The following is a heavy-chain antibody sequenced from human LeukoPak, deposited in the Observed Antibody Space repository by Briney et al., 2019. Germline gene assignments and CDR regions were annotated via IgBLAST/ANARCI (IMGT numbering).Heavy chain of an antibody. Sequence: PSETLSLTCTVSGGSISSYYWSWIRQHPGKGLEWIGYMSYSGSTYYNPSLKSRVTISVDKSKNQFSLNLRSVTAADTAVYYCARGIVGGTNWFDPWGQGTLVTVPS. CDR1: GGSISSYY. CDR3: ARGIVGGTNWFDP. J-gene: IGHJ5*02. V-gene: IGHV4-59*12. D-gene: IGHD1-26*01. CDR2: MSYSGST.